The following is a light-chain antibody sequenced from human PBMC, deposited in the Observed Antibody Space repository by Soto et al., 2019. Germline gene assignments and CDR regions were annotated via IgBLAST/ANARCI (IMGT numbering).Light chain of an antibody. V-gene: IGLV1-47*01. CDR2: RNN. CDR1: SSNIGSNY. J-gene: IGLJ3*02. CDR3: AAWDDGLSGRL. Sequence: QSVLTQPPSASGTPGQRVTISCSGSSSNIGSNYVFCYQQHPGTAPKLLISRNNHRPSGVPDRFSGSKSGTAASLAISGLRSEDEADYYCAAWDDGLSGRLFGGGTKLTVL.